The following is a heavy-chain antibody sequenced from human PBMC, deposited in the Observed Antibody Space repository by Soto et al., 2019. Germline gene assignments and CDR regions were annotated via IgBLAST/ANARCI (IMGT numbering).Heavy chain of an antibody. Sequence: GASVKVSCKASGYALTSYALRWVGQGTGQGLEWMGWISAYNGNTNYAQKLQGRVTMTADTSTSTAYMELRSLRSDETAVYYCAAAFYDYGDYFDYWVKGTLVTVSS. V-gene: IGHV1-18*01. CDR3: AAAFYDYGDYFDY. D-gene: IGHD4-17*01. CDR2: ISAYNGNT. J-gene: IGHJ4*02. CDR1: GYALTSYA.